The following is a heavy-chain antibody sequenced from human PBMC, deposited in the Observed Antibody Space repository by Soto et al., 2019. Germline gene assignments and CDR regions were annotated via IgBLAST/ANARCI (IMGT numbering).Heavy chain of an antibody. CDR1: GFTFDDYA. CDR3: AASRACDSSAYSGFHYGMDV. Sequence: EVQLVESGGGLVQPGRSLRLSCAASGFTFDDYAMHWVRQVPGKGLQWVSGLSWNGVTIGYAASVKGRFTISRDNAKKSLYLQVHGLRTGDTALYLCAASRACDSSAYSGFHYGMDVWGLGTTVTV. V-gene: IGHV3-9*01. J-gene: IGHJ6*02. D-gene: IGHD3-22*01. CDR2: LSWNGVTI.